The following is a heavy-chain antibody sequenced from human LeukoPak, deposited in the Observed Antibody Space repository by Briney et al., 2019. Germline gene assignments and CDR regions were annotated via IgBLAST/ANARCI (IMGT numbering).Heavy chain of an antibody. CDR2: MNPNSGNT. J-gene: IGHJ4*02. CDR3: ARDRGYGPKYFDY. D-gene: IGHD1-1*01. CDR1: GYTFTSYD. Sequence: ASVKVSCKASGYTFTSYDINWVRQATGQGLEWMGWMNPNSGNTGYAQKFQGRVTMTRDTSISTAYMELSRLRSDDTAVYYCARDRGYGPKYFDYWGQGTLVTVSS. V-gene: IGHV1-8*01.